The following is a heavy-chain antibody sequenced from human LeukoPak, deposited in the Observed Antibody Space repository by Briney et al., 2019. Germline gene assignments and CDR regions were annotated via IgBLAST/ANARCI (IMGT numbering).Heavy chain of an antibody. CDR3: ASGSEQLALFDY. J-gene: IGHJ4*02. CDR1: GGSISSYY. D-gene: IGHD6-13*01. V-gene: IGHV4-59*01. CDR2: IYYSGST. Sequence: SETLSLTCTVSGGSISSYYWSWIRQPPGKGLEWIGYIYYSGSTNYNPSLKSRVTISVDTSKNQFSLKLSSVTAADTAVYYCASGSEQLALFDYWGRGTLVTVSS.